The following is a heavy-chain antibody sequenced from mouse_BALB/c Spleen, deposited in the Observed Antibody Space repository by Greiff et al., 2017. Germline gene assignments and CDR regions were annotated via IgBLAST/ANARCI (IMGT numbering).Heavy chain of an antibody. V-gene: IGHV3-1*02. CDR2: IHYSGST. D-gene: IGHD2-2*01. Sequence: EVKLQESGPDLVKPSQSLSLTCTVTGYSITSGYSWHWIRQFPGNKLEWMGYIHYSGSTNYNPSLKSRISITRDTSKNQFFLQLNSVTTEDTATYYCARGRDGYDWFAYWGQGTLVTVSA. CDR3: ARGRDGYDWFAY. CDR1: GYSITSGYS. J-gene: IGHJ3*01.